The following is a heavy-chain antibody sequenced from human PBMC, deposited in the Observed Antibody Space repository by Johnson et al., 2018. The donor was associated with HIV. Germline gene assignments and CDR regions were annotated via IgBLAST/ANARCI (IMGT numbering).Heavy chain of an antibody. D-gene: IGHD3-10*01. J-gene: IGHJ3*02. CDR3: ARKVRFGPFDI. CDR1: GFTFRSYA. V-gene: IGHV3-30*14. CDR2: IGYDGNDK. Sequence: QVQLVESGGDVVQPGRSLRLSCAASGFTFRSYAMHWVRQAPGKGLEWVAAIGYDGNDKYYADSVKGRFTISRDNAKNSLYLQMNSLRAEDTAVYYCARKVRFGPFDIWGQGTMVTVSS.